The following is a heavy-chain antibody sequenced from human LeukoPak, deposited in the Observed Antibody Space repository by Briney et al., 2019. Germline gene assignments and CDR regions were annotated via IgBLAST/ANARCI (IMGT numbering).Heavy chain of an antibody. CDR3: ARAAYYDYVWGSYRYAFDI. CDR1: GGTFSSYA. V-gene: IGHV1-69*06. Sequence: SVKVSCKASGGTFSSYAIGWVRQAPGQGLEWMGGIIPIFGTANYAQKFQGRVTITADKSTSTAYMELSSLRSEDTAVYYCARAAYYDYVWGSYRYAFDIWGQGTMVTVSS. CDR2: IIPIFGTA. D-gene: IGHD3-16*02. J-gene: IGHJ3*02.